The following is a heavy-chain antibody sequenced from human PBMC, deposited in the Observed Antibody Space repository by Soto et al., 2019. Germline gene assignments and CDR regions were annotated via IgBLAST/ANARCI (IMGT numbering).Heavy chain of an antibody. J-gene: IGHJ4*02. Sequence: QVQLVQSGAEVKSPGASVKVSCKASGYTFTSYDINWVRQATGQGFEWMGWMNPKSGGTRYIQKFQGRVTMTRDTSISKAYMELSRLTSEDTDVYYCARGPTGMIDYWGQGPLVTVSS. V-gene: IGHV1-8*01. CDR2: MNPKSGGT. CDR3: ARGPTGMIDY. CDR1: GYTFTSYD.